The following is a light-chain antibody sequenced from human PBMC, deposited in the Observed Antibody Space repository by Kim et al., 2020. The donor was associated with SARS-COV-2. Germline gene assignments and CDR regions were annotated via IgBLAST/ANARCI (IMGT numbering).Light chain of an antibody. Sequence: VALGQTVSITCKGDSIRSYYASRYQQKPGQAPVLVIYGKNNRPSGIPDRFSGSSSGNTASLTITGAQAEDEADYYCNSRDSSGNVVFGGGTQLTVL. V-gene: IGLV3-19*01. CDR1: SIRSYY. J-gene: IGLJ2*01. CDR2: GKN. CDR3: NSRDSSGNVV.